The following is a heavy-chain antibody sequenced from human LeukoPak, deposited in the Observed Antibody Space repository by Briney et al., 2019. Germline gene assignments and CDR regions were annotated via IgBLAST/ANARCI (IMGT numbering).Heavy chain of an antibody. CDR1: GFTVTSYW. CDR2: IKQDGREK. CDR3: ARDLDPSSSPFPYYFDY. J-gene: IGHJ4*02. Sequence: PAGSLRLSCAASGFTVTSYWMSWVRQAPGKGLDLVAKIKQDGREKCYVDSVKGRFTISRDNAKNSLYLQMNSLRAVDTALYYCARDLDPSSSPFPYYFDYWGQGTLVTVSS. D-gene: IGHD6-6*01. V-gene: IGHV3-7*01.